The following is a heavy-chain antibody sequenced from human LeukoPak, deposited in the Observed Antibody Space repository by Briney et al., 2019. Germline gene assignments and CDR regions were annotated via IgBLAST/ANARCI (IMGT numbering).Heavy chain of an antibody. V-gene: IGHV4-59*01. D-gene: IGHD3-22*01. Sequence: SETLSHTCSVSYDSISSYYWSWVRQSPGKGLEWIGYIYHKGSTTYNPSLKSRVTISVDTAKNQFSLNLSSVTAADTAVYYCARVRVYYYDPEHCFDPWGPGTLVTVSS. CDR3: ARVRVYYYDPEHCFDP. J-gene: IGHJ5*02. CDR1: YDSISSYY. CDR2: IYHKGST.